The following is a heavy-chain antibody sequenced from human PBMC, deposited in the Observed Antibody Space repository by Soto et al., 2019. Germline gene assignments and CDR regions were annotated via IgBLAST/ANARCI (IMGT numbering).Heavy chain of an antibody. Sequence: EVQLVESGGGLVQPGGSLRLSCAASGFTFSSYRMNWVRQAPGKGLEWVSYISSSSSTIYYADSVKGRFTISRDNAKNSLYLQMNSLRAEDTAVYYCARWRVGAAANYWGQGTLVTVSS. V-gene: IGHV3-48*01. CDR1: GFTFSSYR. CDR3: ARWRVGAAANY. J-gene: IGHJ4*02. CDR2: ISSSSSTI. D-gene: IGHD6-13*01.